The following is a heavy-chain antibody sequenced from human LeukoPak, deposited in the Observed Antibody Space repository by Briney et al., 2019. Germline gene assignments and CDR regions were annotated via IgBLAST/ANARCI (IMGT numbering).Heavy chain of an antibody. V-gene: IGHV1-2*02. CDR1: GYTFTGYY. CDR2: INPNSGGT. CDR3: AAVDIVVVPAAMRGNWFDP. J-gene: IGHJ5*02. Sequence: ASVKVSCKASGYTFTGYYMHWVRQAPGQGLEWMAWINPNSGGTNYAQKFQGRVTMTRDTSISTAYMELSRLRSDDTAVYYCAAVDIVVVPAAMRGNWFDPWGQGTLVTVSS. D-gene: IGHD2-2*01.